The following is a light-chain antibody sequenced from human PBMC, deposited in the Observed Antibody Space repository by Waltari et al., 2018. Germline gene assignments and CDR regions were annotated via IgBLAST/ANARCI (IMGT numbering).Light chain of an antibody. J-gene: IGLJ2*01. Sequence: HSALTPPASVSGSPGQSITIPCTGTRSDVGGYNHVSWYQQHPGKAPKPMIYEVSNRPSGVSNRFSGSKSGNTASLTISGLQAEDEADYYCASYTSRSTLFGGGTKLTVL. CDR3: ASYTSRSTL. CDR2: EVS. V-gene: IGLV2-14*01. CDR1: RSDVGGYNH.